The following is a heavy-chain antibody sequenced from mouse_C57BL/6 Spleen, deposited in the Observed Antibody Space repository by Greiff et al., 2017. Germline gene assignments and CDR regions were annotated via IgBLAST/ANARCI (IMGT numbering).Heavy chain of an antibody. CDR2: INPNNGGT. CDR3: ARASSYDYAMDY. Sequence: EVQGVESGPELVKPGASVKIPCKASGYTFTVYNMDWVKQSHGKSLEWIGDINPNNGGTIYNQKFKGKATLTVDKSSSTAYMELRSLTSEDTAVYYCARASSYDYAMDYWGQGTSVTVSS. V-gene: IGHV1-18*01. D-gene: IGHD1-1*01. CDR1: GYTFTVYN. J-gene: IGHJ4*01.